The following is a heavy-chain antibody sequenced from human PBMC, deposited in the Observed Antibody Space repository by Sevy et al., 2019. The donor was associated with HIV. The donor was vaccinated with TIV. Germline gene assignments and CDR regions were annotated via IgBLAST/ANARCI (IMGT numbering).Heavy chain of an antibody. CDR3: ARDSYYYYGMDV. J-gene: IGHJ6*02. CDR2: INSDGSST. V-gene: IGHV3-74*01. CDR1: GFTFSSYW. Sequence: GGSLRLSCVASGFTFSSYWMHWVRQAPGKGLVWVSRINSDGSSTSYADSVKGRFTISRDNAKNTLYLQMNSLRAEDTAVYYCARDSYYYYGMDVWGQGTTVTVSS.